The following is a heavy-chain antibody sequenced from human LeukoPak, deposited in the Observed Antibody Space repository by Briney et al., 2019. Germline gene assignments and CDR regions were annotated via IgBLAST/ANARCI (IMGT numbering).Heavy chain of an antibody. CDR3: ARVRSGSYDY. D-gene: IGHD3-22*01. CDR2: INPSGGGT. V-gene: IGHV1-46*01. CDR1: GYSLTGYY. J-gene: IGHJ4*02. Sequence: ASVKVSCKVSGYSLTGYYIHWVRQAPGQGLEWMGLINPSGGGTSYPQKFQGRVTMTRDTSTSTVYMELSSLRSEDTAVYYCARVRSGSYDYWGQGTLLTVSS.